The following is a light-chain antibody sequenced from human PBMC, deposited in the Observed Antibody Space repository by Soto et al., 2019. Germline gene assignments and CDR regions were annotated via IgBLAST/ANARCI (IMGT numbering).Light chain of an antibody. CDR3: KSYDISLHNYV. Sequence: QCLLTQTPSVSGAPGQRFSISCTGSTSNIGAPYDVHWYQHLPGTAPKLLIYGDNNRPSGVPDRFSGSKSGTSASLAITRLQAEDEADYYCKSYDISLHNYVFGTGTKVTVL. J-gene: IGLJ1*01. CDR1: TSNIGAPYD. V-gene: IGLV1-40*01. CDR2: GDN.